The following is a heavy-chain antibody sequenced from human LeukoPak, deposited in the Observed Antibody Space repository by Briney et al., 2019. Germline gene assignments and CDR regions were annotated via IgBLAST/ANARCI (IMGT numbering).Heavy chain of an antibody. V-gene: IGHV3-30*02. CDR3: AKDVVGQQWPENY. CDR1: EFTFSSYG. D-gene: IGHD6-19*01. CDR2: MQYDGSYK. Sequence: GGSLRLSCAASEFTFSSYGMHWVRQAPGKGLEWVAFMQYDGSYKDYGDSVKGRFTISRDNSKNTLYLEMNSLRAEDTAVYFCAKDVVGQQWPENYWGQGTLVTVSS. J-gene: IGHJ4*02.